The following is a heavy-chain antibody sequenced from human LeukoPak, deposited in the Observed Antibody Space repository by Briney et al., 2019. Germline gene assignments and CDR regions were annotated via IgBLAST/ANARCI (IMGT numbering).Heavy chain of an antibody. Sequence: GGSLRLSCAASGFTFDDYAMHWVRQAPGEGLEWVSGISWNSGSIGYADSVKGRFTISRDNAKNSLYLQMNSLRAEDTAVYYCAKDGGLWVSAHWGDSWGRGTLVTVSS. CDR2: ISWNSGSI. V-gene: IGHV3-9*01. CDR1: GFTFDDYA. CDR3: AKDGGLWVSAHWGDS. J-gene: IGHJ4*02. D-gene: IGHD7-27*01.